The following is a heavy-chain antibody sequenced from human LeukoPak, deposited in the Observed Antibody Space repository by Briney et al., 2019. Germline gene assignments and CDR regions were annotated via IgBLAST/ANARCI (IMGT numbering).Heavy chain of an antibody. V-gene: IGHV4-59*01. D-gene: IGHD6-13*01. Sequence: NPSETLSLTCTVSGGSISSYYWSWIRQPPGKGLEWIGYIYYSGSTNYNPSLKSRVTISVDTSKKQFSLKLTSVTAADTAVYYCARGVSSSWSSAAFQPFDFWGQGTLVTVSS. CDR1: GGSISSYY. CDR2: IYYSGST. J-gene: IGHJ4*02. CDR3: ARGVSSSWSSAAFQPFDF.